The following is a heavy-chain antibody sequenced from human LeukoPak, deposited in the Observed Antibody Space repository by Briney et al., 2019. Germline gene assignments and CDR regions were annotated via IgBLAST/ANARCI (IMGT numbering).Heavy chain of an antibody. CDR3: AKWLQDYYAMDV. Sequence: GGSLRLSCEASAFPFSIYGMSWVREAPGKGLEWVSSISGSGGGTHYAASVRGRFTISRDNSKNMLYLQMNSLRVEDTAVYYCAKWLQDYYAMDVWGQGTTVTVSS. CDR2: ISGSGGGT. V-gene: IGHV3-23*01. CDR1: AFPFSIYG. D-gene: IGHD3-10*01. J-gene: IGHJ6*02.